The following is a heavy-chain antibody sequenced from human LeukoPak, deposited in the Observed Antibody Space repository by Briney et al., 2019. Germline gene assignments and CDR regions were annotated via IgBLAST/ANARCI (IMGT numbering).Heavy chain of an antibody. J-gene: IGHJ4*02. V-gene: IGHV1-2*02. CDR2: INPNSGVT. D-gene: IGHD5-18*01. CDR1: RYTFTGYY. CDR3: ARGTGEGYTYGRYYFDY. Sequence: ASVKVSCKASRYTFTGYYMHWVRQAPGQGLEWMGWINPNSGVTDYAQNFQGRVTMTRDTSISAAYVELSRLRSDDTAVYYCARGTGEGYTYGRYYFDYWGQGTLVTVSS.